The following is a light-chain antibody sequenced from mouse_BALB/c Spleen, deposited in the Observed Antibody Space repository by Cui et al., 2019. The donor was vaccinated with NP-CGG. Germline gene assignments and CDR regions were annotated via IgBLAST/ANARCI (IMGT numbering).Light chain of an antibody. CDR2: GTN. V-gene: IGLV1*01. Sequence: QVVVTQESALTTSPGETVTTTCRSSTGAVTTSNYANGDQRKPDHLFTGLIGGTNNRAPGVPARFSGSLIGDKAALTITGARTEDEAIYFCALWYSNHWVFGGGTKLTVL. CDR1: TGAVTTSNY. J-gene: IGLJ1*01. CDR3: ALWYSNHWV.